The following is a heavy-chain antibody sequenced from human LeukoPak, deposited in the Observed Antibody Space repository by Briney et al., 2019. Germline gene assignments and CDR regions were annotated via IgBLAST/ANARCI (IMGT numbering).Heavy chain of an antibody. CDR2: INCNGGST. Sequence: GGSLRLSCAASGFTFDDYGMSWVRQAPGKGLEWVSGINCNGGSTGYADSVKGRFTISRDNAKNSLYLQMNSLRAEDTALYYYARDWYYYDSSGYEEVWFDPWGQGTLVTVSS. CDR1: GFTFDDYG. CDR3: ARDWYYYDSSGYEEVWFDP. J-gene: IGHJ5*02. V-gene: IGHV3-20*04. D-gene: IGHD3-22*01.